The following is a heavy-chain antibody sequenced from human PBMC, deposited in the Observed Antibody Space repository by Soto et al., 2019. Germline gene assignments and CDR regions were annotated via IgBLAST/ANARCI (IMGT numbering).Heavy chain of an antibody. J-gene: IGHJ3*02. CDR1: GFTFSSYW. V-gene: IGHV3-74*01. CDR3: ARVSESRRLAFDI. Sequence: GGSLRLSCAASGFTFSSYWMHWVRQAPGKGLVWVSRINSDGSSTSYADSVKGRFTISRDNAKNTLYLQMNSLRAEDTAVYYCARVSESRRLAFDIWGQGTMVTVSS. CDR2: INSDGSST.